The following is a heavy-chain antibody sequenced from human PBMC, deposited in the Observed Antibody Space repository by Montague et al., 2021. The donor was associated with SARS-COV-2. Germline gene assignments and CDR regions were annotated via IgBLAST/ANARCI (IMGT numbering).Heavy chain of an antibody. J-gene: IGHJ3*02. CDR3: ARGSGWMRNAFDI. V-gene: IGHV4-59*01. Sequence: SETLSLTCTVSGASISSYYWSWIRQPPGKGLEWIWYIYYSGSTNSNSSPSIRVNISVYKSKNQFSLKLSSVTATDTAVYYCARGSGWMRNAFDIWGQGTMVTVSS. CDR1: GASISSYY. CDR2: IYYSGST. D-gene: IGHD6-19*01.